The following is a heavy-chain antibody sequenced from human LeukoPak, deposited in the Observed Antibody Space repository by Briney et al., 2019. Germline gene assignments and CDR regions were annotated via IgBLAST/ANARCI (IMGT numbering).Heavy chain of an antibody. CDR3: ARGSWPNDAFDI. CDR2: IYSGGST. CDR1: GFTFSSYA. V-gene: IGHV3-66*01. Sequence: PGGSLRLSCAASGFTFSSYAMHWVRQAPGKGLEWVSVIYSGGSTYYADSVKGRFTISRDNSKNTLYLQMNSLRAEDTAVYYCARGSWPNDAFDIWGQGTMVTVSS. J-gene: IGHJ3*02.